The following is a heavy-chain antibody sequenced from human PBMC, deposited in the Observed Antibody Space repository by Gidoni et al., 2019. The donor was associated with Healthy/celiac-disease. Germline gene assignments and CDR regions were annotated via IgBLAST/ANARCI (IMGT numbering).Heavy chain of an antibody. Sequence: QVQLGQSGAGVTKPGSSVQVYCQASGCTFSSYAIRWVRQAPGQGREWMGRIIPILGIANYAQQFQGRVTITADKSTSTAYMELSSLRSEDTAVYYCARRGLQGAFDIWGQGTMVTVSS. CDR1: GCTFSSYA. CDR3: ARRGLQGAFDI. D-gene: IGHD1-26*01. CDR2: IIPILGIA. J-gene: IGHJ3*02. V-gene: IGHV1-69*04.